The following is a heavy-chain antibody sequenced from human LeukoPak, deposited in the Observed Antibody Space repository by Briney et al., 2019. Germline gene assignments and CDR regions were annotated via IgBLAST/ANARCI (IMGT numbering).Heavy chain of an antibody. J-gene: IGHJ6*02. D-gene: IGHD6-19*01. CDR1: GFTFSSYA. CDR2: ISGSGGDT. CDR3: LMGLDYYYYGMDV. V-gene: IGHV3-23*01. Sequence: PGGSLRLSCAASGFTFSSYAMIWVRQAPGKGLEWVSAISGSGGDTYYADSVKGRFTIFRDNSKNTVYLRMNSLRAEDTAVYYCLMGLDYYYYGMDVWGQGTTVTVSS.